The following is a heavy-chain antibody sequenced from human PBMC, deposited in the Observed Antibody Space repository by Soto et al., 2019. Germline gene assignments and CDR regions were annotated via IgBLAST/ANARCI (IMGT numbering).Heavy chain of an antibody. V-gene: IGHV3-72*01. J-gene: IGHJ4*02. CDR1: GFSFSDYY. CDR2: IRNKANSYST. CDR3: ARATYSSKTEFDS. D-gene: IGHD6-13*01. Sequence: GGSLRLSCAASGFSFSDYYMDWVRQAPGKGLEWVGRIRNKANSYSTEYAASEKGRFTISRDDSKNSLYLQMISLKTEDTAVYYCARATYSSKTEFDSWGQGALVTVSS.